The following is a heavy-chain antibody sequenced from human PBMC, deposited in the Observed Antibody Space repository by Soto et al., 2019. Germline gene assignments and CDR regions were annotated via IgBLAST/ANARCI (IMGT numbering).Heavy chain of an antibody. CDR2: IFYNGIT. CDR1: GGSIGTFY. D-gene: IGHD3-9*01. V-gene: IGHV4-59*12. Sequence: QVQLQESGPGLVKPSETLSLTCTVSGGSIGTFYWSWIRQSPGRGLEWIGFIFYNGITNYNPSLESRVTISLDTSKDQVSLKLNSVSAADTATYYCARLALTDGRYWYFDLWGRGTLVTVSS. CDR3: ARLALTDGRYWYFDL. J-gene: IGHJ2*01.